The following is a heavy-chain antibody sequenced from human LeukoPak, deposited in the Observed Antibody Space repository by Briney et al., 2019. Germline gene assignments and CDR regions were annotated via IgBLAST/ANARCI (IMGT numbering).Heavy chain of an antibody. V-gene: IGHV3-23*01. J-gene: IGHJ4*02. CDR3: AKDLRVAAVRNFDY. CDR1: GLTFSRDW. D-gene: IGHD6-13*01. CDR2: ISGSGGST. Sequence: GGSLRLSCEGFGLTFSRDWMSWVRQAPGKGLEWVSAISGSGGSTYYADSVKGRFTISRDNSKNTLYLQMNSLRAEDTAVYYCAKDLRVAAVRNFDYWGQGTLVTVSS.